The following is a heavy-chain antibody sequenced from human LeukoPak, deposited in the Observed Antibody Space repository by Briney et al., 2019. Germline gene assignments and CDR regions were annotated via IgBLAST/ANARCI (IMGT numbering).Heavy chain of an antibody. Sequence: SETLSLTCTVSGGSISSYYWSWIRQPPGKGLEWIGYIYYSGSTNYNPSLKSRVTISVDTSKNQFSLKLSSVTAADTAVYYCARYIAEAGYSDYWGHGILVSVSS. CDR2: IYYSGST. CDR3: ARYIAEAGYSDY. CDR1: GGSISSYY. V-gene: IGHV4-59*01. J-gene: IGHJ4*01. D-gene: IGHD6-13*01.